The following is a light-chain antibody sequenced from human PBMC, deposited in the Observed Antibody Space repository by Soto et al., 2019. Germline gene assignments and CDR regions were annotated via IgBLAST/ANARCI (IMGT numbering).Light chain of an antibody. CDR3: QQSYSSLWT. Sequence: DIXMXQSPSSLXAXXXDXVTXXXXASXXXXTYLNWYQQKPGKPPNLLIYGTSNLQNGVSSRFSGSGSGTDFTLTISSLQPEDFATYYYQQSYSSLWTFGQGNKVEIK. CDR1: XXXXTY. J-gene: IGKJ1*01. V-gene: IGKV1-39*01. CDR2: GTS.